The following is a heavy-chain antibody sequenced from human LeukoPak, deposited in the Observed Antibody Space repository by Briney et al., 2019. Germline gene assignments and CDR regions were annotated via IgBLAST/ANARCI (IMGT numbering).Heavy chain of an antibody. V-gene: IGHV3-74*01. CDR2: INSDGYSL. J-gene: IGHJ4*02. D-gene: IGHD6-13*01. CDR1: GFTFSSYW. CDR3: ARLGYSSSWYYFDY. Sequence: GGSLRLSCAASGFTFSSYWMHWVRQAPGQGLVWVSRINSDGYSLSYADSVKGRFTISRDNAKNTLYLEMNSLRAEDTAVYYCARLGYSSSWYYFDYWGQGTLVTVSS.